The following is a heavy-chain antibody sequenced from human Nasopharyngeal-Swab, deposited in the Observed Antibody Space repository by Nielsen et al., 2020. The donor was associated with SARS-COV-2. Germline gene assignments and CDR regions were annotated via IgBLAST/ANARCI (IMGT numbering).Heavy chain of an antibody. J-gene: IGHJ4*02. V-gene: IGHV7-4-1*02. CDR2: INTNTGNP. CDR3: ARVYDYVWGSYRYGGSLGIDY. Sequence: ASVKVSCEASGYTFTSYAMNWVRQAPGQGLEWMGWINTNTGNPTYAQGFTGRFVFSLDTSVSTAYLQISSLKAEDTAVYYCARVYDYVWGSYRYGGSLGIDYWGQGTLVTVSS. D-gene: IGHD3-16*02. CDR1: GYTFTSYA.